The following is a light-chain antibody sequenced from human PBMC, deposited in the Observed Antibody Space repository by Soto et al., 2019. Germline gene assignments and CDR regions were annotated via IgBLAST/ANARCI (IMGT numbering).Light chain of an antibody. Sequence: QSVLTQPPSVSGAPGQRVTISCTGSSSNIGAGYDVHWYQQLPGTAPKLLIYGNSNRPSGVPDRFSGSKSGTSASLAITGHQGEDEADYYCQSYDSRLSGYVFGTGTKLTVL. CDR2: GNS. V-gene: IGLV1-40*01. J-gene: IGLJ1*01. CDR3: QSYDSRLSGYV. CDR1: SSNIGAGYD.